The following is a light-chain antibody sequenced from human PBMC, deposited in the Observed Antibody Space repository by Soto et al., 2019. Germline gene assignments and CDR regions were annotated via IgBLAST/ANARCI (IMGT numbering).Light chain of an antibody. Sequence: QSVLTQPASVSGSLGQSITISCTGTRTDIGGYNYVSWYQQYPGKAPKLVICEVTSRPSGISDRFSGSKSGNTASLTISGIQAEEEADYFCTSYTKSKAYILFGGGTKVTVL. CDR3: TSYTKSKAYIL. CDR2: EVT. J-gene: IGLJ2*01. V-gene: IGLV2-14*01. CDR1: RTDIGGYNY.